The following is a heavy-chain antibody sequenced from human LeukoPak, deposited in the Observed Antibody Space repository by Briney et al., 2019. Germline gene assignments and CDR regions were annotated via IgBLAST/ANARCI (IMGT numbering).Heavy chain of an antibody. CDR2: ISSIGST. V-gene: IGHV4-59*11. D-gene: IGHD4-17*01. Sequence: SETLSLTCSVSDDSFSTQYWTWIRQPPGKGLEWIGYISSIGSTNYNPSLKSRVTISVDTSKKQFSLKMTSVTAADTAVYYCARDPTTVTKGFDIWGPGTMVTVSS. J-gene: IGHJ3*02. CDR1: DDSFSTQY. CDR3: ARDPTTVTKGFDI.